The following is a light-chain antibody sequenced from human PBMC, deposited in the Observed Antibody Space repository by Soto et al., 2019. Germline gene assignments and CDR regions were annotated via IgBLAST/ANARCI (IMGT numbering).Light chain of an antibody. CDR1: QSISTW. Sequence: DFQMTHSPSTLSASVGDRVTTTCGASQSISTWLAWYQQKPGKAPKLLIYKASTLKSGVPSRFSGSGSGTEFTLTISSLQPDDFATYYCQQYNSYSITFGQGTRLEI. CDR2: KAS. CDR3: QQYNSYSIT. J-gene: IGKJ5*01. V-gene: IGKV1-5*03.